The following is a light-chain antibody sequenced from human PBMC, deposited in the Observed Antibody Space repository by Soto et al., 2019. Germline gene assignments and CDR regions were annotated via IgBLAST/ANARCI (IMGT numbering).Light chain of an antibody. Sequence: EIVLTQSPGTLSLSPGERATLSCRASQSISSNYLAWYQHKPGQAPRLLIYGASSRATGVPDRFSGSGTGTDFTLTISSLGPGDFAVYYCQQYGSSPRTFGQGTKVEI. V-gene: IGKV3-20*01. J-gene: IGKJ1*01. CDR1: QSISSNY. CDR3: QQYGSSPRT. CDR2: GAS.